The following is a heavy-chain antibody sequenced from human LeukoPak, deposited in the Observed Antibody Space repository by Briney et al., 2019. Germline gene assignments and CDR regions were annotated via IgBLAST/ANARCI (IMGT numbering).Heavy chain of an antibody. CDR3: ARGDSSGWSGGWFDP. CDR1: GGTISSYY. V-gene: IGHV4-59*01. CDR2: IYYSGST. Sequence: SSETLSLTCTVSGGTISSYYWSWIREPPGKGLEWIGYIYYSGSTNYNPFLKSRVTISVDTSKNQFSLKLSSVTAADTAVYYCARGDSSGWSGGWFDPWGQGTLVTVSS. D-gene: IGHD6-19*01. J-gene: IGHJ5*02.